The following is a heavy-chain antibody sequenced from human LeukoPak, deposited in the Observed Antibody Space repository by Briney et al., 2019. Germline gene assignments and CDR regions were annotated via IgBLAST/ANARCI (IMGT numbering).Heavy chain of an antibody. J-gene: IGHJ4*02. CDR1: GFTFGDYL. CDR3: SRGSGWLSVY. V-gene: IGHV3-49*03. Sequence: GGSLRLSCTASGFTFGDYLMSWFRQALGKGLEWIGFISGGTTEYAASVKGRFTISRDDSTSIAYLQMNSLTTEDTAVYYCSRGSGWLSVYWGQGTLVTVSS. CDR2: ISGGTT. D-gene: IGHD6-19*01.